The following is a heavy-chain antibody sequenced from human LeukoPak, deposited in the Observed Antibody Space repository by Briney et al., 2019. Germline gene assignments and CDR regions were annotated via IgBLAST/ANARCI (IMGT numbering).Heavy chain of an antibody. CDR1: GGSISDNY. Sequence: SETLSLTCTVSGGSISDNYWSWIRQPPGKGLEWIGEINHSGSTNYNPSLKSRVTISVDTSKNQFSPKLSSVTAADTAVYYCARDPKRYNWNGYYYYGMDVWGQGTTVTVSS. CDR3: ARDPKRYNWNGYYYYGMDV. V-gene: IGHV4-34*01. J-gene: IGHJ6*02. CDR2: INHSGST. D-gene: IGHD1-20*01.